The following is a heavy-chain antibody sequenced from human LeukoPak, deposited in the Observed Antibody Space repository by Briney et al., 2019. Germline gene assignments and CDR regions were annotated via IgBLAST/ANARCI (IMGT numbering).Heavy chain of an antibody. V-gene: IGHV4-34*01. Sequence: PSETLSLTCAVYGGSFSGYYWSWIRQPPGKGPEWIGEINHSGSTNYNPSLKSRVTISVDTSKNQFSLKLSSVTAADTAVYYCARLGTYYYGSGSPLPHDYWGQGTLVTVSS. D-gene: IGHD3-10*01. CDR1: GGSFSGYY. J-gene: IGHJ4*02. CDR3: ARLGTYYYGSGSPLPHDY. CDR2: INHSGST.